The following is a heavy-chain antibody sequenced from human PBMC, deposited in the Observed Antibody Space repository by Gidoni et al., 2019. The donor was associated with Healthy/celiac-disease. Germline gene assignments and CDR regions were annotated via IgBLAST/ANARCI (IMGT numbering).Heavy chain of an antibody. D-gene: IGHD3-10*01. CDR3: AREVVRGVKKNY. Sequence: QVQLVESGGGLVKHGGSLRLSCAASGFTFSAYYMSWIRQAPGKGLEWVSYISSSGSPIYYADSVKGRFTISRDNAKNSLYLQMNSLRAEDTAVYYCAREVVRGVKKNYWGQGTLVTVSS. CDR2: ISSSGSPI. V-gene: IGHV3-11*01. J-gene: IGHJ4*02. CDR1: GFTFSAYY.